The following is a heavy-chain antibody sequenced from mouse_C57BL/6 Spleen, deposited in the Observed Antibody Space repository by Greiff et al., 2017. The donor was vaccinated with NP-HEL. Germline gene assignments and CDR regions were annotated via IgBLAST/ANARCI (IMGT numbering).Heavy chain of an antibody. J-gene: IGHJ3*01. Sequence: EVQGVESGAELVRPGASVKLSCTASGFNIKDDYMHWVKQRPEQGLEWIGWIDPENGDTKYASKFQGKATITADTSSNTAYLQLSSLTSEDTAVYYCTAGTETYWGQGTLVTVSA. CDR2: IDPENGDT. CDR3: TAGTETY. V-gene: IGHV14-4*01. D-gene: IGHD4-1*01. CDR1: GFNIKDDY.